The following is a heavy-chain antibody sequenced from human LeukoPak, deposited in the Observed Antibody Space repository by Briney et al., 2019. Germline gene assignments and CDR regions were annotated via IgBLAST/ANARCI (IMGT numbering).Heavy chain of an antibody. J-gene: IGHJ5*02. CDR3: ARDPYYYGSGSYWTTYGWFDP. CDR2: ISYDGSNK. Sequence: PGGSLRLSCTASGFTFGDYAMSWVCQAPGKGLEWVAVISYDGSNKYYADSVKGRFTISRDNSKNTLYLQMNSLRAEDTAVYYCARDPYYYGSGSYWTTYGWFDPWGQGTLVTVSS. CDR1: GFTFGDYA. V-gene: IGHV3-30-3*01. D-gene: IGHD3-10*01.